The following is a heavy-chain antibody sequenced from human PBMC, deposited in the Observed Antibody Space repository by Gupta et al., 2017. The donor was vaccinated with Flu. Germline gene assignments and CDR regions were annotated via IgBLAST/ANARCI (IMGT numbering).Heavy chain of an antibody. CDR2: VSSGGGVT. CDR3: ANSFG. J-gene: IGHJ4*02. Sequence: ELPFLESGGGFEQPGGSLRLSCAASGFTFTNYAMNWVRQAPGKGLEWVSAVSSGGGVTYYADSVKGRFTISRDNSQKTLSLQMNSLRADDTAIYYCANSFGWGQGTLVTVSA. CDR1: GFTFTNYA. V-gene: IGHV3-23*01. D-gene: IGHD3-10*01.